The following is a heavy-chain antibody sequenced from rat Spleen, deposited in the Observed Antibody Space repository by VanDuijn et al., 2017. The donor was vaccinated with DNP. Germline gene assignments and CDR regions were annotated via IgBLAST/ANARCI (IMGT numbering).Heavy chain of an antibody. CDR3: ASGYYAMDA. Sequence: QVQLKESGPGLVQPSQTLSLTCTVSGFSLISYHVHWVRQPPGKGLEWMGRIQSGGSIDYNSALRSRLSISRDTSKSQVLLKMNSVQTEDTAMYFCASGYYAMDAWGQGTLVTVSS. CDR1: GFSLISYH. V-gene: IGHV2-27*01. D-gene: IGHD1-12*01. J-gene: IGHJ3*01. CDR2: IQSGGSI.